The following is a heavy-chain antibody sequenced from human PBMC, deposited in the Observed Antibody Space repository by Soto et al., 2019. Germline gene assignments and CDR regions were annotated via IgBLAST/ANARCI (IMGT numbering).Heavy chain of an antibody. D-gene: IGHD2-2*01. V-gene: IGHV3-7*01. CDR1: GFTFSSYW. Sequence: XRSLRLSFAASGFTFSSYWMSWVRQAPGKGLEWVANIKQDGSEKYYVGSVKGRFTISRDNAKNSLYLQMNSLRAEDTAVYYCARDKGSKKYYYYGMDVWGQGTTVTVSS. J-gene: IGHJ6*02. CDR2: IKQDGSEK. CDR3: ARDKGSKKYYYYGMDV.